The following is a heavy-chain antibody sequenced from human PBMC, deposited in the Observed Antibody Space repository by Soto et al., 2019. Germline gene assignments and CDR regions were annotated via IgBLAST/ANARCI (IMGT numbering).Heavy chain of an antibody. CDR3: ARDRSGRYFDL. J-gene: IGHJ2*01. D-gene: IGHD6-25*01. CDR1: GFTFSNYG. V-gene: IGHV3-33*01. CDR2: IWCDGSNK. Sequence: QVQLVESGGGAVQPGRSLRLSCAASGFTFSNYGMHWVRQAPGKGLEWVAVIWCDGSNKYYVDSVKGRFTISRDNSKNKQYLQMNSLRAEDTAVYYCARDRSGRYFDLWGRGTLVTVSS.